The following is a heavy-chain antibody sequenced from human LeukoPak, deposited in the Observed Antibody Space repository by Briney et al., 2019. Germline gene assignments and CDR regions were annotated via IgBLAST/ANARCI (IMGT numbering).Heavy chain of an antibody. V-gene: IGHV3-21*01. CDR1: GSTFRSYT. D-gene: IGHD6-6*01. CDR3: ARASTEYSVTDGFDT. CDR2: VRIGSSYI. Sequence: SPMLSRASSGSTFRSYTRIGVSLSARKVLPSASYVRIGSSYISYADSLKGRFTISRDDAKSSVYLEMTSLRAEDTAVYYCARASTEYSVTDGFDTWGPGTLVTVSS. J-gene: IGHJ5*02.